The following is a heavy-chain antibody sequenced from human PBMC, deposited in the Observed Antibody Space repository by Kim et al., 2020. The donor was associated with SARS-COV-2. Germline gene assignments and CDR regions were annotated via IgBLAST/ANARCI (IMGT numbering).Heavy chain of an antibody. D-gene: IGHD1-1*01. V-gene: IGHV1-46*01. CDR3: ARGNKTSNYFDY. J-gene: IGHJ4*02. Sequence: AQKFQGRVTMTRDTSTSTVYMELSSLRSEDTAVYYCARGNKTSNYFDYWGQGTLVTVSS.